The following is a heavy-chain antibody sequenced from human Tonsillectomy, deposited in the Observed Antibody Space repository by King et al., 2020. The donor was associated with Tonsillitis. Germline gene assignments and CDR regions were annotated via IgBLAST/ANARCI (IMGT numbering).Heavy chain of an antibody. CDR3: ARERLYSSDWGIDY. V-gene: IGHV3-33*05. CDR1: GFDFSSYG. J-gene: IGHJ4*02. CDR2: ISFDASRE. D-gene: IGHD6-19*01. Sequence: VQLVESGGGVVQPGGSLRLSCASSGFDFSSYGMHWVRQAPGKGLEWVAVISFDASRENYADSVKVRFTISRDNSKNTLYLQMNSLRAEDTAVYYCARERLYSSDWGIDYWGQGSLATVSS.